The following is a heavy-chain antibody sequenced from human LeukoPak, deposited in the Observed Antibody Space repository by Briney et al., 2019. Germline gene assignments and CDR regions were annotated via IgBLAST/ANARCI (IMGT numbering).Heavy chain of an antibody. CDR1: GYTFTTYF. CDR3: ARYWAEPAATDDAFDI. J-gene: IGHJ3*02. Sequence: ASVKVSCKTSGYTFTTYFIHWVRQAPGQGLELMGGINPYSGDTKYAQKFQGRVTMTRDTSISTAYMALSRLMSDDTAVYYCARYWAEPAATDDAFDIWGQGTMVVLSS. D-gene: IGHD2-15*01. V-gene: IGHV1-2*02. CDR2: INPYSGDT.